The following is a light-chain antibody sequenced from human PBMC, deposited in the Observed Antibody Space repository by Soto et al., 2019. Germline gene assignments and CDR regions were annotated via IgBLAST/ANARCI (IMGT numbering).Light chain of an antibody. Sequence: IQMTQSPSSLSASVGDRVTITCRASQGISNYLAWYQQKPGKVPKLLIYAASTLHSGVPSRFSGSGSGTDYTLTISCLQTEDVATYYWQKYNSAPWTFGQGTKVEIK. J-gene: IGKJ1*01. V-gene: IGKV1-27*01. CDR3: QKYNSAPWT. CDR2: AAS. CDR1: QGISNY.